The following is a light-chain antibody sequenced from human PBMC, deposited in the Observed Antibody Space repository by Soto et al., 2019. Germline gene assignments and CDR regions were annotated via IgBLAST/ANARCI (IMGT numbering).Light chain of an antibody. Sequence: DIQLTQSPSTLSASVGDRVTITCRASQTVNTWLAWYQHKPGKAPKLLIYDASVLETGVPSRFSGFSSGTEFTLTISSLQPDDFATYYCQQYNSYWTFGQGTKVDIK. V-gene: IGKV1-5*01. CDR1: QTVNTW. CDR3: QQYNSYWT. J-gene: IGKJ1*01. CDR2: DAS.